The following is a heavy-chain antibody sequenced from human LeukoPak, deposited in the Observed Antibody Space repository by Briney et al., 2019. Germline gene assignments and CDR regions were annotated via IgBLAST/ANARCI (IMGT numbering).Heavy chain of an antibody. CDR2: INHSGST. V-gene: IGHV4-39*07. D-gene: IGHD3-22*01. CDR3: ARGFPYYYDSSGYFFAPFDY. Sequence: SETLSLTCTVSGGSISSSSYYWGWIRQPPGKGLEWIGEINHSGSTNYNPSLKSRVTISVDKSKNQFSLKLSSVTAADTAVYYCARGFPYYYDSSGYFFAPFDYWGQGTLVTVSS. J-gene: IGHJ4*02. CDR1: GGSISSSSYY.